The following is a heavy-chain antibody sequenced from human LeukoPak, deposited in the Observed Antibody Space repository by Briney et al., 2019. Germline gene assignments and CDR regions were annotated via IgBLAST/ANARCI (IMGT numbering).Heavy chain of an antibody. CDR2: ISWNSGSI. Sequence: GGSLRLSCAASGFTFDDYAMHWVRQAPGKGLEWVSGISWNSGSIGYADSVKGRFTISRDNAKNSLYLQMNSLRAEDTAVYYCARDTSLGDWGQGTLVTVSS. CDR3: ARDTSLGD. D-gene: IGHD6-6*01. CDR1: GFTFDDYA. V-gene: IGHV3-9*01. J-gene: IGHJ4*02.